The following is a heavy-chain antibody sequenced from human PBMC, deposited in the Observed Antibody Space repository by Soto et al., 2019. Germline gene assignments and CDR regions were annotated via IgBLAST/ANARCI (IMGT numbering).Heavy chain of an antibody. D-gene: IGHD4-17*01. CDR1: GDSISPYY. V-gene: IGHV4-59*01. CDR2: IYYSGNT. CDR3: ARSRRDVPNTGHFDS. J-gene: IGHJ4*02. Sequence: QVHLQESGPGLVKPSETLSLTCIVSGDSISPYYWSWIRQPPGKGLEWIGYIYYSGNTLYNPSLKSRVTISLDTSKSQFSLKLTSVTAADTAVYYCARSRRDVPNTGHFDSWGQGSLVTVSS.